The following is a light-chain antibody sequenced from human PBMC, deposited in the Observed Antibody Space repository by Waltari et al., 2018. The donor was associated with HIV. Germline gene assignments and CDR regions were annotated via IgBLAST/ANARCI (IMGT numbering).Light chain of an antibody. J-gene: IGKJ4*01. V-gene: IGKV4-1*01. CDR3: QKYYSTWLT. CDR1: QSVLYSSNNKNY. Sequence: DSLAVSLGERPTINCKSSQSVLYSSNNKNYLAWYQQTPGQPPKLLIYWASTRESGVPDRFSGSGSGTDFTLTISSLQAEDVAVYYCQKYYSTWLTFGGGTKVEIK. CDR2: WAS.